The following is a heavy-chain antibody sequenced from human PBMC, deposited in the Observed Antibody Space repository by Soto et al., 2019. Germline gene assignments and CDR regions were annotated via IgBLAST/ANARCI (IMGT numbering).Heavy chain of an antibody. CDR2: ISAYNGNT. CDR3: AIATGAGGSRYFDWSTSDNWSDL. D-gene: IGHD3-9*01. Sequence: ASVKVSCKASGYTCTSYGISWVRQAPGQGLEWMGWISAYNGNTNYAQKLQGRVTMTTDTSTSTAYMELRSLRSDDTAVYYCAIATGAGGSRYFDWSTSDNWSDLWGQGTRVTVSS. V-gene: IGHV1-18*04. J-gene: IGHJ5*02. CDR1: GYTCTSYG.